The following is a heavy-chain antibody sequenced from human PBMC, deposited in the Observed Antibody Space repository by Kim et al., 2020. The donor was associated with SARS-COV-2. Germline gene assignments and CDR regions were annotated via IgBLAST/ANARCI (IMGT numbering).Heavy chain of an antibody. CDR2: INAGNGNT. Sequence: ASVKVSCKASGYTFTSYAMHWVRQAPGQRLEWMGWINAGNGNTKYSQKFQGRVTITRDTSASTAYMELSSLRSEDTAVYYCARGEVEMEWELPSYYFDYWGQGTLVTVSS. V-gene: IGHV1-3*01. D-gene: IGHD1-26*01. J-gene: IGHJ4*02. CDR3: ARGEVEMEWELPSYYFDY. CDR1: GYTFTSYA.